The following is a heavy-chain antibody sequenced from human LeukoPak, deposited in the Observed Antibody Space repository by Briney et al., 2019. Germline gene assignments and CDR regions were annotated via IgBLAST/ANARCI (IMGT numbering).Heavy chain of an antibody. CDR2: TYYRSKWYN. CDR3: ARERWSEDEYYYYYYGMDV. Sequence: SQTLSLTCAISGDSVSSNSAAWNWIRQSPSRGLGWLGRTYYRSKWYNDYAVSVKSRITINPDTSKNQFSPQLNSVTPEDTAVYYCARERWSEDEYYYYYYGMDVWGQGTTVTVSS. CDR1: GDSVSSNSAA. D-gene: IGHD3-3*01. J-gene: IGHJ6*02. V-gene: IGHV6-1*01.